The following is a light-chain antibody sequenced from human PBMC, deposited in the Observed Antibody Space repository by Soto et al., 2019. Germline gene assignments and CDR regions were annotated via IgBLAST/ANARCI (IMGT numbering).Light chain of an antibody. V-gene: IGKV1-5*01. J-gene: IGKJ1*01. CDR2: DAS. Sequence: DMQITQSPSTLSASVGDRVTITCRASESIRTWLAWYQHKPGKAPKFLIYDASTLESGVPSRFSGSGSGTEFTLTISSLQPDDFATYFCQQYNSYPWTFGQGTKVDIK. CDR1: ESIRTW. CDR3: QQYNSYPWT.